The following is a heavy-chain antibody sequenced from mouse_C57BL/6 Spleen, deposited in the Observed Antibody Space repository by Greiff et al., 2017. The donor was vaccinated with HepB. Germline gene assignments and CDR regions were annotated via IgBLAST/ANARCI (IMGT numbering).Heavy chain of an antibody. CDR2: IYPGDGDT. V-gene: IGHV1-80*01. CDR3: ARDYDRGAWFAY. CDR1: GYAFSSYW. Sequence: QVQLKESGAELVKPGASVKISCKASGYAFSSYWMNWVKQRPGKGLEWIGQIYPGDGDTNYNGKFKGKATLTADKSSSTAYMQLSSLTSEDSAVYFCARDYDRGAWFAYWGQGTLVTVSA. D-gene: IGHD2-4*01. J-gene: IGHJ3*01.